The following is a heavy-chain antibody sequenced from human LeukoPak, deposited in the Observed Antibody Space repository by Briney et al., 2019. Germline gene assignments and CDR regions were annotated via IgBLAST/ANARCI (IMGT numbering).Heavy chain of an antibody. Sequence: GESLRLSCAASGFTFSSYAMSWVRQAPGKGLEWVSAISSSGGSTYYADSVKGRFTISRDNSKNTLYLQMNSLRAEDTAVYYCAKDEARYYGSGSYPSSDPWGQGTLVTVSS. CDR3: AKDEARYYGSGSYPSSDP. CDR1: GFTFSSYA. J-gene: IGHJ5*02. CDR2: ISSSGGST. V-gene: IGHV3-23*01. D-gene: IGHD3-10*01.